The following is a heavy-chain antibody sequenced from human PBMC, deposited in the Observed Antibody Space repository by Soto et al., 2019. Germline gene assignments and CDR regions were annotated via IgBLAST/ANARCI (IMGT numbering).Heavy chain of an antibody. Sequence: QITLKESGPTLVKPTQTLTLTCTFSGFSLSTSGVAVGWIRQPPGKALEWLALIYWDDDKRYSPSLKSRLTIPKDTSNNQVVLTMPNMDPVDTATYYCAHRLGSSSWYGNWFDPWGQGTLVTVSS. CDR2: IYWDDDK. CDR3: AHRLGSSSWYGNWFDP. V-gene: IGHV2-5*02. D-gene: IGHD6-13*01. CDR1: GFSLSTSGVA. J-gene: IGHJ5*02.